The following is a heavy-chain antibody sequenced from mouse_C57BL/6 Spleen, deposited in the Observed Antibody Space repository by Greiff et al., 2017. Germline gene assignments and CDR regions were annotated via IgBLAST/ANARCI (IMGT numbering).Heavy chain of an antibody. D-gene: IGHD1-1*01. Sequence: QVQLQQSGAELVKPGASVKISCKASGYAFSSYWMNWVKQRPGKGLEWIGQLYPGDGDTNYNGKFKGKATLTADQSASPAYMQLSSLTSEDSAVYFCARTGAVVGDFDYWGQGTTLTVSS. V-gene: IGHV1-80*01. CDR2: LYPGDGDT. CDR1: GYAFSSYW. J-gene: IGHJ2*01. CDR3: ARTGAVVGDFDY.